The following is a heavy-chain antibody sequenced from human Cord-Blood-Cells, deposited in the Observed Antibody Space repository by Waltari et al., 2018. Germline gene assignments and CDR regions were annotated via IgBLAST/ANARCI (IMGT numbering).Heavy chain of an antibody. V-gene: IGHV3-23*01. CDR2: ISGSGGST. CDR1: GFHFSSYA. D-gene: IGHD6-6*01. CDR3: AKMYSSSSWFDP. Sequence: EVQLLESGGGLVQPGGSLRLSCAASGFHFSSYAMSWVRQAPGKGLEWVSAISGSGGSTYYADSVKGRFTISRDNSKNTLYLQMNSLRAEDTAVYYCAKMYSSSSWFDPWGQGTLVTVSS. J-gene: IGHJ5*02.